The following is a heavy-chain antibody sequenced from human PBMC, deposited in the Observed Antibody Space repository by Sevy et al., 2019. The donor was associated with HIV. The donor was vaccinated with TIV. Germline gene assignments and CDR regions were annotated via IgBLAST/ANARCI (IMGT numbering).Heavy chain of an antibody. V-gene: IGHV3-53*01. CDR2: IYSGGTT. Sequence: GGSLRLSCAASGFTVDSNYMTWVRQAPGKGLEWVSIIYSGGTTYYADSVKGRFTISRDNSMNTVYLQMTSLRAEDTALYYCASLYGDNVGLWGQGTLVTVSS. CDR1: GFTVDSNY. CDR3: ASLYGDNVGL. D-gene: IGHD4-17*01. J-gene: IGHJ4*02.